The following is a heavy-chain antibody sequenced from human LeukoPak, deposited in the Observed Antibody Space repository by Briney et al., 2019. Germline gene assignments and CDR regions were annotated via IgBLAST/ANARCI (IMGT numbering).Heavy chain of an antibody. CDR1: GGSISSGGYY. J-gene: IGHJ4*02. D-gene: IGHD5-18*01. V-gene: IGHV4-31*03. CDR3: AGTDTAMVDY. CDR2: IYYSGNT. Sequence: NPSETLSLTCTVSGGSISSGGYYWSWIRQHPGKGLEWIGYIYYSGNTYYNPSLKSRITISVDTSENQFSLKLSSVTAADTAVYYCAGTDTAMVDYWGQGTLVTVSS.